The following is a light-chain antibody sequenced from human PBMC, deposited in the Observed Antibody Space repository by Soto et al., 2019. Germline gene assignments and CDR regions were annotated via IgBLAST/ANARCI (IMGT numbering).Light chain of an antibody. CDR3: QSYDSSLSGWV. CDR2: GNS. V-gene: IGLV1-40*01. J-gene: IGLJ3*02. Sequence: QSVLTQPPSVSGAPGQRVTISCTGSSSNIVAGYDVHWYQQRPGTAPKLLIYGNSNRPSGVPDRLAGSKSGTSASLAITGLQAEDEADYYCQSYDSSLSGWVFGGGTKVTVL. CDR1: SSNIVAGYD.